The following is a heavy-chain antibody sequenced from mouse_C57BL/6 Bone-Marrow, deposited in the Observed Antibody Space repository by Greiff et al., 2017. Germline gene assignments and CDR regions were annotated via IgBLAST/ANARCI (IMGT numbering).Heavy chain of an antibody. CDR3: AVYYNYYSMDY. J-gene: IGHJ4*01. CDR2: IHPNSGST. V-gene: IGHV1-64*01. CDR1: GYTFTSYW. D-gene: IGHD2-1*01. Sequence: VQLQQPGAELVKPGASVKLSCKASGYTFTSYWMHWVKQRPGQGLEWIGMIHPNSGSTNYNEKFKSKATLTVDKSSRTAYMQLSSLTSEDSAVYYCAVYYNYYSMDYWGQGTSVTVSS.